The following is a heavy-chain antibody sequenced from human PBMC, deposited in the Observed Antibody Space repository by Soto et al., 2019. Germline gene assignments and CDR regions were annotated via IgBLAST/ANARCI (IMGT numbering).Heavy chain of an antibody. CDR3: ARDRTDIGYYTNWLDP. D-gene: IGHD3-22*01. CDR2: IIPSFGTT. CDR1: GGTFGSDA. J-gene: IGHJ5*02. Sequence: QVHLMQSGAEVKKPGSSVKVSCNASGGTFGSDAITWVRQAPGQGLEWVGRIIPSFGTTNYAQNLQGRVTISADKSTLTSYTALHCLKSDYTARYYCARDRTDIGYYTNWLDPWGQGTQVTVSS. V-gene: IGHV1-69*06.